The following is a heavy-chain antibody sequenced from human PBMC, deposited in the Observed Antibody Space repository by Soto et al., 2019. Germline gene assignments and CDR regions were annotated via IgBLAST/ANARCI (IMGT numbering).Heavy chain of an antibody. CDR1: GGSISSSNW. D-gene: IGHD2-2*01. V-gene: IGHV4-4*02. CDR3: ARVVGGYYYGMDV. Sequence: QVQLQESGPGLVKPSGTLSLTCAVSGGSISSSNWWSWVRQPPGKGLEWIGEIYHSGSTNYNPSLKSRVNLSVDKSKNQFSLKLSSVTAADTAVYYCARVVGGYYYGMDVWGQGTTVTVSS. J-gene: IGHJ6*02. CDR2: IYHSGST.